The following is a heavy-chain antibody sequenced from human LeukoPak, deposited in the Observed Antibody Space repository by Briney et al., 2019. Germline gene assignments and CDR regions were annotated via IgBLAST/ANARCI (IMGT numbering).Heavy chain of an antibody. D-gene: IGHD6-6*01. Sequence: ASVKVSCKASGGTFSSYAISWVRQAPGQGLEWMGGIIPIFGTANYAQKFQGRVTITADKSTSTAYMELSSLRSEDTAVYYCASGPLSVTWSSSSSQFDYWGQGTLVTVSS. J-gene: IGHJ4*02. CDR1: GGTFSSYA. CDR3: ASGPLSVTWSSSSSQFDY. V-gene: IGHV1-69*06. CDR2: IIPIFGTA.